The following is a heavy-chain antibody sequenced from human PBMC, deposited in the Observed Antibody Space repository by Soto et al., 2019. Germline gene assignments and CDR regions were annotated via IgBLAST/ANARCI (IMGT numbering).Heavy chain of an antibody. CDR3: ARDRGGRIAAAGIGMEFDY. CDR2: IYYSGST. D-gene: IGHD6-13*01. V-gene: IGHV4-30-4*01. Sequence: PSETLSLTCTVSGGSISSGDYYWSWIRQPPGKGLEWIGYIYYSGSTYYNPSLRSRVTISVDTSKNQFSLKLSSVTAADTAVYYCARDRGGRIAAAGIGMEFDYWGQGTLVTVSS. J-gene: IGHJ4*02. CDR1: GGSISSGDYY.